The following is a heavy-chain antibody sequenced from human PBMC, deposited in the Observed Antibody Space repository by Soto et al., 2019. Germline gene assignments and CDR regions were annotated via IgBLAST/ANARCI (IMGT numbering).Heavy chain of an antibody. D-gene: IGHD3-22*01. V-gene: IGHV3-30*18. Sequence: QVQLVESGGGVVQPGRSLRLSCAASGFTFSSYGMHWVRQAPGKGLEWVAVISYDGSNKYYADSVKSRFTISRDNSKNTLYLRMNSLSADATAVYYCAKGIVVVRGYYFKYWGQGTLVTVSS. CDR3: AKGIVVVRGYYFKY. J-gene: IGHJ4*02. CDR2: ISYDGSNK. CDR1: GFTFSSYG.